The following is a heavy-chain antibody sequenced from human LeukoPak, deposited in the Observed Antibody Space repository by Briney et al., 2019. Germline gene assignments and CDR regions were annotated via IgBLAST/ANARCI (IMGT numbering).Heavy chain of an antibody. J-gene: IGHJ4*02. CDR1: GLTFSSYA. CDR3: AKYLKAGFLEWVLPFDY. CDR2: ISGNGGST. V-gene: IGHV3-23*01. Sequence: GGSLRLSCAASGLTFSSYAMSWVRQAPGKGLEWVSAISGNGGSTYYADSVKGRFTISRDNSKNTLYLQMNSLRAEDTAVYYCAKYLKAGFLEWVLPFDYWGQGTLVTVSS. D-gene: IGHD3-3*01.